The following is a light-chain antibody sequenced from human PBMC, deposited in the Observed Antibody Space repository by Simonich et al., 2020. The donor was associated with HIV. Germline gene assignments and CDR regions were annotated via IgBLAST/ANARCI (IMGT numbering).Light chain of an antibody. CDR1: QSVLYNSNNKNY. CDR2: WAS. CDR3: QQYYSSPLT. J-gene: IGKJ4*01. Sequence: DIVMTQSPDSLAVSLGERATINSKSSQSVLYNSNNKNYLAWYQQKPGQPPKLLIYWASTRESGVPNRFSGSGSGTDLTLTIRRLQAEDVAVYYCQQYYSSPLTFGGGTKVEIK. V-gene: IGKV4-1*01.